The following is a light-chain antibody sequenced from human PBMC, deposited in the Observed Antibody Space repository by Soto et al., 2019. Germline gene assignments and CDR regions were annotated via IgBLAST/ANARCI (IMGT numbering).Light chain of an antibody. CDR1: SGDIGSHSY. CDR3: SSYSSVTTLWV. V-gene: IGLV2-14*01. J-gene: IGLJ3*02. Sequence: QAVVTQPASVSGSPGQSITISCTGASGDIGSHSYVSWYQQHPGKAPKLLIYEVSNRPSGVSNRFSGSKSGNTASLTVSGLQAEDEADYYCSSYSSVTTLWVFGGGTKLTVL. CDR2: EVS.